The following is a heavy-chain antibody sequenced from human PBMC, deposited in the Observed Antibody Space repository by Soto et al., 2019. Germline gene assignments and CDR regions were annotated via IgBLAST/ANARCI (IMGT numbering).Heavy chain of an antibody. Sequence: SETLSLTCAVSGYPISSGYYWGWIRQPPGKGLEWIGIIHHSGSTYYNPSLRSRITISVDTSKNQLSLKMPSVTAAVTAVYYCPRSSGYVPGGYWGQGILVTVSS. J-gene: IGHJ4*02. CDR2: IHHSGST. CDR1: GYPISSGYY. CDR3: PRSSGYVPGGY. V-gene: IGHV4-38-2*01. D-gene: IGHD5-12*01.